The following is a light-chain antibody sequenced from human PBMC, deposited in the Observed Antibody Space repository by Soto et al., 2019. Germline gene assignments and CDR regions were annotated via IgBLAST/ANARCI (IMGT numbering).Light chain of an antibody. J-gene: IGKJ2*01. CDR3: QQYNSYS. CDR1: QSISSW. CDR2: KAS. Sequence: DIQMTQSPSTLSASVGDRVTITCRATQSISSWLAWYQQKPGKAPKLLIYKASSLESGVPSRFSGSGSGTEFILTINNLQPDDFATYYCQQYNSYSFGQGTKLEIK. V-gene: IGKV1-5*03.